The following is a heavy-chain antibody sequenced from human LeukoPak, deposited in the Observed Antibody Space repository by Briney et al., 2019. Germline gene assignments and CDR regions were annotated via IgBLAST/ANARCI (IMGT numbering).Heavy chain of an antibody. J-gene: IGHJ3*02. D-gene: IGHD5-24*01. CDR2: ISGYNGNT. CDR1: GYTFTSYG. V-gene: IGHV1-18*01. CDR3: ARESLHPRGSDAFDI. Sequence: GASVKVSCKASGYTFTSYGISWVRQAPGQGLEWLGWISGYNGNTKYVQKLQGRVTMTTDTSTSTGYMELRSLRSDDTAVYYCARESLHPRGSDAFDIWGRGTMVTVSS.